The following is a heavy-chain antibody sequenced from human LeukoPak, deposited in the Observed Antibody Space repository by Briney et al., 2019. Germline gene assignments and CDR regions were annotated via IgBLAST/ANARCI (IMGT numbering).Heavy chain of an antibody. CDR1: EYTFTSYA. CDR3: ARSATVKPYYYGSGSFDY. J-gene: IGHJ4*02. Sequence: GASVKVSCKASEYTFTSYAMHWVRQAPGQRLEWMGWINAGNGNTKYSQEFQGRVTITRNTSASTAYMELSSLRSEDMAVYYCARSATVKPYYYGSGSFDYWGQGTLVTVSS. CDR2: INAGNGNT. D-gene: IGHD3-10*01. V-gene: IGHV1-3*03.